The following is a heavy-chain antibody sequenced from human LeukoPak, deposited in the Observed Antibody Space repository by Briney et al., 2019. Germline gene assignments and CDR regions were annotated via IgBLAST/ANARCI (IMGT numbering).Heavy chain of an antibody. Sequence: ASVKVSCKASGYTFTSYGISWVRQAPGQGLGWMGWISACNGNTNYAQKLQGRVTMTTDTSTSTAYMELRSLRSDDTAVYYCARVARITMIVVVITGAFDIWGQGTMVTVSS. CDR3: ARVARITMIVVVITGAFDI. J-gene: IGHJ3*02. D-gene: IGHD3-22*01. V-gene: IGHV1-18*01. CDR1: GYTFTSYG. CDR2: ISACNGNT.